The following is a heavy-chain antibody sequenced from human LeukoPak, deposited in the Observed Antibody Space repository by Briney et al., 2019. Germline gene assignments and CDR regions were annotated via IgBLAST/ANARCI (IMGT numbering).Heavy chain of an antibody. Sequence: PSETLSLTCTVSGGSISSYYWSWIRQPPGKGLEWIGYVYYTGFTSYSHSLKSRVSISVDTSRNQFSLRLTSVTAADTAVYYCARHASCCSSGTCQRWFDPWGQGTLVTVSS. J-gene: IGHJ5*02. D-gene: IGHD2-15*01. V-gene: IGHV4-59*08. CDR3: ARHASCCSSGTCQRWFDP. CDR1: GGSISSYY. CDR2: VYYTGFT.